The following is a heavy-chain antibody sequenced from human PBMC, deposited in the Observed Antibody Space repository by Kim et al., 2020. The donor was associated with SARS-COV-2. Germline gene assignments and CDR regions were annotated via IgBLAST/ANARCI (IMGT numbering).Heavy chain of an antibody. CDR1: GFTFRSYW. CDR2: INTDGSST. V-gene: IGHV3-74*01. D-gene: IGHD1-26*01. J-gene: IGHJ4*02. CDR3: ATRSLVGAASGVDY. Sequence: GGSLRLSCAASGFTFRSYWMHWVRQTPGKGLVWVSRINTDGSSTSYADSVKGRYTISRDNAKNTQYLQMNRVIAEDTAVYYCATRSLVGAASGVDYWGQGALATVSS.